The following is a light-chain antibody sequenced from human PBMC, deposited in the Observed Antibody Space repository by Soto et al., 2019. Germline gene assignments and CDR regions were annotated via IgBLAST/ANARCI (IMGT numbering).Light chain of an antibody. CDR3: SSYTSNNTVV. CDR2: EVS. V-gene: IGLV2-14*01. Sequence: QSALTQPASVSGSPGQSITISCTRTSSDVGGYNYVSWYQQHPGKAPKLMIYEVSNRPSGVSNRFSGSKSGNTASLTISGLQAEDEDNYYCSSYTSNNTVVFGGGTKVTVL. J-gene: IGLJ2*01. CDR1: SSDVGGYNY.